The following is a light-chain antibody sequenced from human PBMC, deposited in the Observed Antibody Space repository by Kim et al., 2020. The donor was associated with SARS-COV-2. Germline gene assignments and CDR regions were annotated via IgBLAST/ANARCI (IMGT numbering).Light chain of an antibody. V-gene: IGKV3D-15*01. CDR1: HSVSSN. CDR2: DTS. J-gene: IGKJ4*01. Sequence: PGERATLSCRASHSVSSNLAWYQQKPGQAPRLLIYDTSIRASGIPARFSGSGSGTEFTLTISSLQSEDFAVYYCQEYNNWPALSFGGGTKVDIK. CDR3: QEYNNWPALS.